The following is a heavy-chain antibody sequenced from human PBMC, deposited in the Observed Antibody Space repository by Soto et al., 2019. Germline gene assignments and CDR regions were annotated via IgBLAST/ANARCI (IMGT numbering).Heavy chain of an antibody. V-gene: IGHV4-39*02. Sequence: PSATLSLTCTGSGDSISSTNYYWGWIRQPPGKGLEWIGIVHYYGSTYYNPSLKSRLTISVDTSHVSPKLTSVTAADTAFYYCEGLPHQMPRECTFDIWAPGTLVTVS. CDR1: GDSISSTNYY. J-gene: IGHJ4*02. D-gene: IGHD3-10*01. CDR3: EGLPHQMPRECTFDI. CDR2: VHYYGST.